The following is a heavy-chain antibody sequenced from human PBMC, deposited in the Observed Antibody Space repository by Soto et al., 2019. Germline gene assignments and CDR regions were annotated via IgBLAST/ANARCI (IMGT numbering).Heavy chain of an antibody. D-gene: IGHD3-10*01. V-gene: IGHV4-39*01. J-gene: IGHJ4*02. Sequence: QLQLQESGPGLVKPSETLSLTCIVSGGSISSSSLQWGWIRQPPGRGLDWVGSIFSSGGTYYNPSLKSRVTISVHTSNNQFSLKLYSVTAADTAVYYCARQYYYGSGRQIDYWGQGTLVTVSS. CDR2: IFSSGGT. CDR1: GGSISSSSLQ. CDR3: ARQYYYGSGRQIDY.